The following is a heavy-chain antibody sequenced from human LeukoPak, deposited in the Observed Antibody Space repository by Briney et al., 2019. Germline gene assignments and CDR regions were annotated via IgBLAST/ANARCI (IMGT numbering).Heavy chain of an antibody. Sequence: SETLSLTCTVSGGSISSYYWSWIRQPPGKGLEWIGYIYYSGSTNYNPSLKSRVTISVDTSKNQFSLKLSFVTAADTAVYYCARVADFWSGYYDYWGQGTLVTVSS. D-gene: IGHD3-3*01. CDR1: GGSISSYY. V-gene: IGHV4-59*01. CDR2: IYYSGST. J-gene: IGHJ4*02. CDR3: ARVADFWSGYYDY.